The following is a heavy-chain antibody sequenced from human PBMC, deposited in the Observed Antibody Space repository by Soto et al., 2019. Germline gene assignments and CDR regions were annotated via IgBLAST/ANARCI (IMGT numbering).Heavy chain of an antibody. V-gene: IGHV3-11*05. CDR3: ARDPSGYDQGYFDY. J-gene: IGHJ4*02. CDR1: GFTFSHYY. D-gene: IGHD5-12*01. CDR2: ISSSSSYT. Sequence: GGSLRLSCAASGFTFSHYYMSWIRQAPEKGLEWVSYISSSSSYTNYADSVKGRFTISRGNAKNSLYLQMNSLRADDTAVYYCARDPSGYDQGYFDYWCQGTLVTVSS.